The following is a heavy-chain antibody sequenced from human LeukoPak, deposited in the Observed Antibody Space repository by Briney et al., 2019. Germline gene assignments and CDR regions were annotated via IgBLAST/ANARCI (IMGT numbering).Heavy chain of an antibody. J-gene: IGHJ6*02. D-gene: IGHD6-13*01. CDR3: ATEVAAAVNGMDV. CDR2: FDPEDGGT. Sequence: ASVKVSCKVSGYTLTELSMHWVRQAPGKGLEWMGGFDPEDGGTIYAQKFQGRVTMTEDTSTDTAYMELGSLRSEDTSVYYCATEVAAAVNGMDVWGQGTTVTVSS. V-gene: IGHV1-24*01. CDR1: GYTLTELS.